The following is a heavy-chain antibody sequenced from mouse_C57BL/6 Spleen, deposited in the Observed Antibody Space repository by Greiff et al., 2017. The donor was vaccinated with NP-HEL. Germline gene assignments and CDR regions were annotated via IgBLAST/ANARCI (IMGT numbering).Heavy chain of an antibody. V-gene: IGHV1-82*01. Sequence: QVQLKESGPELVKPGASVKISCKASGYAFSSSWMNWVKQRPGKGLEWIGRIYPGDGDTNYNGKFKGKATLTADKSSSTAYMQLSSLTSEDSAVYFCAREDYGSSYSYWYFDVWGTGTTVTVSS. CDR3: AREDYGSSYSYWYFDV. D-gene: IGHD1-1*01. CDR1: GYAFSSSW. CDR2: IYPGDGDT. J-gene: IGHJ1*03.